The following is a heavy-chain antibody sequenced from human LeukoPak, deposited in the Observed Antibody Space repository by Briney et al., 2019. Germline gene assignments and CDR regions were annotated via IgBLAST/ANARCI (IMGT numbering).Heavy chain of an antibody. CDR3: AGRPTGYSSGYVY. J-gene: IGHJ4*02. D-gene: IGHD5-18*01. CDR1: GFTFSDYA. Sequence: GGSLRLSCVVAGFTFSDYAMSWVRQAPEKGLDWVSVISGSAHKIRYADSVKGRFTISRDNSEDTVYLQMNNLRAEDTALYYCAGRPTGYSSGYVYWGQGALVTVSS. CDR2: ISGSAHKI. V-gene: IGHV3-23*01.